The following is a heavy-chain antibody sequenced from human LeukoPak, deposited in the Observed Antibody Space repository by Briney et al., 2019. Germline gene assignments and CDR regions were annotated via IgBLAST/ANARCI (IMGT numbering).Heavy chain of an antibody. J-gene: IGHJ5*02. D-gene: IGHD6-13*01. CDR3: ARTSSAAGTVSSGWFDP. Sequence: ASVKVSCKASGYTFTGYYMHWVRQAPGQGLEWMGWINPNSGGTNYAQKFQGRVTMTRDTSISTAYMELSRLRSDDTAVYYCARTSSAAGTVSSGWFDPWGQGTLVTVSS. V-gene: IGHV1-2*02. CDR2: INPNSGGT. CDR1: GYTFTGYY.